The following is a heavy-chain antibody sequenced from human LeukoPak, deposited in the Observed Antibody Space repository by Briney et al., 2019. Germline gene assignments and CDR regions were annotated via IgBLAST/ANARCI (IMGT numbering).Heavy chain of an antibody. CDR3: VQCGGDCYTSSH. Sequence: GESLKISCESSGYSFTSYWIGWVRQMPGKGLEWMGIIYPGDSNTRYSPSFQGQVTISADKSFSTAYLQWSSLKASDSAMYYCVQCGGDCYTSSHWGQGTLVTVSS. D-gene: IGHD2-21*02. V-gene: IGHV5-51*01. CDR1: GYSFTSYW. CDR2: IYPGDSNT. J-gene: IGHJ4*02.